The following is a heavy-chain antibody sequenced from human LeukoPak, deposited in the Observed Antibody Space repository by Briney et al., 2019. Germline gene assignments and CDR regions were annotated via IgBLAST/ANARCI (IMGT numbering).Heavy chain of an antibody. CDR1: GYSFTSYW. D-gene: IGHD3-22*01. CDR3: ARRDRLYDSSGYYYLSDAFDI. V-gene: IGHV5-51*01. CDR2: IYPGDSDT. J-gene: IGHJ3*02. Sequence: GESLKISCKGSGYSFTSYWIGWVRQMPGKGLEWMGIIYPGDSDTGYSPSFQGQVTISADKSISTAYLQWSSLKASDAAMYYCARRDRLYDSSGYYYLSDAFDIWGQGTMVTVSS.